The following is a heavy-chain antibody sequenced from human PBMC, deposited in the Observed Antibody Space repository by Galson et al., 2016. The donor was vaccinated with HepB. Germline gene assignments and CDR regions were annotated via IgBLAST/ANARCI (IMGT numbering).Heavy chain of an antibody. V-gene: IGHV7-4-1*02. D-gene: IGHD5/OR15-5a*01. CDR1: GYTFTSYA. J-gene: IGHJ6*02. CDR3: ARDGADIVSTTLYYDYGMDV. Sequence: SVKVSCKASGYTFTSYAMNWVRQAPGQGLEWMGGINTNTGDPTYAQGFTGRFVFSLDTSVSTAYLQISSLKAEDTAVYYCARDGADIVSTTLYYDYGMDVWGQGTTVTVSS. CDR2: INTNTGDP.